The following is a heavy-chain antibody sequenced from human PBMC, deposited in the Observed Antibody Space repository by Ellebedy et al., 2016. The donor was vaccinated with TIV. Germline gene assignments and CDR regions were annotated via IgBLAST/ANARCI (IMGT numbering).Heavy chain of an antibody. J-gene: IGHJ4*02. V-gene: IGHV1-2*02. D-gene: IGHD5-18*01. CDR2: INPNSGGT. CDR3: TRDSDYYNYGSHY. CDR1: GYTFSGFY. Sequence: AASVTVSCKASGYTFSGFYIPWVRQAPGHGLEYMGWINPNSGGTDYAQKFQGRVTMTCDTSINTAYMYLRRRTSEDTAIYFCTRDSDYYNYGSHYWGQGSQVTVSS.